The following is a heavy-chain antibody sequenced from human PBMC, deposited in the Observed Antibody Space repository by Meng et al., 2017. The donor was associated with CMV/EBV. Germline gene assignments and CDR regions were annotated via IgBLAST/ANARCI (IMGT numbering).Heavy chain of an antibody. CDR2: INPNSGGT. J-gene: IGHJ5*02. D-gene: IGHD2-21*01. CDR3: ARDLCGGDCDWFDP. Sequence: ASVKVSCKASGYTFTGYYMHWVRQATGQGLEWMGWINPNSGGTNYAQKFQGRVTMTRDTSISTAYMELSRLRSDDTAVYYCARDLCGGDCDWFDPWGQGTLVTVSS. V-gene: IGHV1-2*02. CDR1: GYTFTGYY.